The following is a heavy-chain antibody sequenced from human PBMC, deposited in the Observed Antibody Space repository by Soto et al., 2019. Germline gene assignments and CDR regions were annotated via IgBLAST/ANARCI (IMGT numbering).Heavy chain of an antibody. CDR3: ARGGPPIDY. CDR2: INAGNGNT. V-gene: IGHV1-3*01. Sequence: VPAKVSCKASGYTFSSYAMHWVRQAPGQRLEWMGWINAGNGNTKYSQKFQGRVTITRDTSASTAYMELSSLRSEDTAVYYCARGGPPIDYWGQGTLVTVSS. J-gene: IGHJ4*02. CDR1: GYTFSSYA. D-gene: IGHD3-10*01.